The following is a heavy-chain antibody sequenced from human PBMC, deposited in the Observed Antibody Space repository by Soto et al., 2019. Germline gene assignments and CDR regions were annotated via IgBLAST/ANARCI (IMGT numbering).Heavy chain of an antibody. V-gene: IGHV1-18*01. CDR1: GYTFTSYG. D-gene: IGHD2-15*01. CDR3: ARSRYCSGGSCYSRWFDP. J-gene: IGHJ5*02. Sequence: QVQLVQSGAEVKKPGASVKVSCKASGYTFTSYGISWVRQAPGQGLEWMGWISAYNGNTNYAQKLQGRATMTTDTSTSTAYMELRSLRSDATAVYYWARSRYCSGGSCYSRWFDPWGQGTLVTVSS. CDR2: ISAYNGNT.